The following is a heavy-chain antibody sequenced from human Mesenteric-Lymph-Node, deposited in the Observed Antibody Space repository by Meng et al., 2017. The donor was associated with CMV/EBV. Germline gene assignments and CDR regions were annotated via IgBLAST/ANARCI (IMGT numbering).Heavy chain of an antibody. Sequence: SYYWSWIRQPPGKGLEWIGYIYYSGSTNYNPSLKSRVTISVDTSKNQFSLKLSSVTAADTAVYYCARTNSSYYDFWSGYYPPYYFDYWGQGTLVTVSS. CDR2: IYYSGST. D-gene: IGHD3-3*01. CDR1: SYY. J-gene: IGHJ4*02. CDR3: ARTNSSYYDFWSGYYPPYYFDY. V-gene: IGHV4-59*01.